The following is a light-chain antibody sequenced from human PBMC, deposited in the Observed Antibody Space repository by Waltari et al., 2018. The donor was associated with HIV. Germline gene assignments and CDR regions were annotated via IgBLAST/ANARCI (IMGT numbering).Light chain of an antibody. V-gene: IGLV1-44*01. CDR1: SSNIGNNA. J-gene: IGLJ2*01. CDR2: SNN. Sequence: QSVLTQPPSASGTPGQRVTISCSGSSSNIGNNAVSWYQQFPGTAPKLLIYSNNQRPSGVPDRFSGSKSGTSASLAISGLQSGDEANYYCETLDDNLNGPVFGGGTKLTVL. CDR3: ETLDDNLNGPV.